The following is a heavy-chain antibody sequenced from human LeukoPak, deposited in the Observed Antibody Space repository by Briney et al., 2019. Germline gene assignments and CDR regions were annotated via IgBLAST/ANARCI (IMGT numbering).Heavy chain of an antibody. CDR2: ISHSGGST. D-gene: IGHD4-17*01. Sequence: GGSLRLSCAASGFTFSSYNMNWVRQTPGKGLEWVSAISHSGGSTYYADSVKGRFTISRDNSKNTLYLQMNSLRAEDTAVYYCAKPSYSTTVTTGFDPWGQGTLVTVSS. CDR3: AKPSYSTTVTTGFDP. V-gene: IGHV3-23*01. CDR1: GFTFSSYN. J-gene: IGHJ5*02.